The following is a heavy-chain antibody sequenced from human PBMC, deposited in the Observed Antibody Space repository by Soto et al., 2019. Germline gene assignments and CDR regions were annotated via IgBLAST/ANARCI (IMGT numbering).Heavy chain of an antibody. CDR1: GGTFSSYA. J-gene: IGHJ4*02. D-gene: IGHD6-13*01. CDR2: ISGYNGNT. CDR3: ARSREVDF. Sequence: ASVKVSCKASGGTFSSYAISWVRQAPGQGLEWLGWISGYNGNTNYAQHPQGRLTMTTDTSTSTAYMELRSLRYDDTAVYYCARSREVDFWGQGTLVTVSS. V-gene: IGHV1-18*01.